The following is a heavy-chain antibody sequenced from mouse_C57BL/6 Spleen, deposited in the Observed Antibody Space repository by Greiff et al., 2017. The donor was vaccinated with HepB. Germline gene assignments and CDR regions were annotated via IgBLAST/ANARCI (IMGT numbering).Heavy chain of an antibody. CDR3: ARSYGSSYYFDY. D-gene: IGHD1-1*01. J-gene: IGHJ2*01. CDR1: GYTFTSYW. V-gene: IGHV1-69*01. Sequence: VQLQQPGAELVMPGASVKLSCKASGYTFTSYWMHWVKQRPGQGLEWIGEIDPSDSYTNYNQKFKGKSTLTVDKSSSTAYMQLSSLPSEDSAVYYCARSYGSSYYFDYWGQGTTLTVSS. CDR2: IDPSDSYT.